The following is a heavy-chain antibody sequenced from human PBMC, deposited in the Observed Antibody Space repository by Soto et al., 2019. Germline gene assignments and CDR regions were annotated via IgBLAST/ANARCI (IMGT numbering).Heavy chain of an antibody. V-gene: IGHV3-13*01. CDR2: IGTAGDT. J-gene: IGHJ4*02. D-gene: IGHD3-10*02. Sequence: GGSLRLSCAASGFTFSSYDMHWVRQATGKGLEWVSAIGTAGDTYYPGSVKGRFTISRGNAKNSLYLQMNSLRAGDTAVYYCARALPLGSGSYYFDYWGQGTLVTVSS. CDR1: GFTFSSYD. CDR3: ARALPLGSGSYYFDY.